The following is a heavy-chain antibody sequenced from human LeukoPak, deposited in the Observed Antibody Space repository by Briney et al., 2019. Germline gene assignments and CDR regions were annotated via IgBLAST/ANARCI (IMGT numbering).Heavy chain of an antibody. CDR2: INHSGST. J-gene: IGHJ4*02. D-gene: IGHD2-15*01. Sequence: PSETLSLTCAVYGGSFSGYYWSWIRQPPGKGLERIGEINHSGSTNYNPSLKSRVTISVDTSKNRFSLKLSSVTAADTAVYYCAREEERAAYFDYWGQGTLVTVSS. CDR3: AREEERAAYFDY. V-gene: IGHV4-34*01. CDR1: GGSFSGYY.